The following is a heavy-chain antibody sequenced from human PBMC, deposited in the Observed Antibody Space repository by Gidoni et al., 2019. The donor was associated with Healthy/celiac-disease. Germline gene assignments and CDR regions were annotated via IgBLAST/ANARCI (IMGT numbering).Heavy chain of an antibody. J-gene: IGHJ4*02. CDR2: NKSKTDGGTT. Sequence: EVQLVESGGGLVKPGGSLRLSCAASGFTFSNAWMSWVRQAPGKGREWVGSNKSKTDGGTTAYAAPVKGRFTISRDDSKNTLYLQMNSLKTEDTAVYYCTTDLLRLYSSGWYVIYWGQGTLVTVSS. CDR1: GFTFSNAW. D-gene: IGHD6-19*01. V-gene: IGHV3-15*01. CDR3: TTDLLRLYSSGWYVIY.